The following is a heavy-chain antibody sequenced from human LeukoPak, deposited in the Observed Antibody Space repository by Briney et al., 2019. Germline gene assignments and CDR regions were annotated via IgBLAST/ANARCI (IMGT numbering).Heavy chain of an antibody. CDR1: GFTFSSSW. CDR3: ARGVHYFDY. Sequence: GGSLRLSCAASGFTFSSSWMSWVRQAPGKGLEWVANIKQDGSEKYYVDSVKGRFTISRDNAKNPLYLQMNSLRAEDTAVYYCARGVHYFDYGGQGTLATVSS. J-gene: IGHJ4*02. V-gene: IGHV3-7*01. CDR2: IKQDGSEK.